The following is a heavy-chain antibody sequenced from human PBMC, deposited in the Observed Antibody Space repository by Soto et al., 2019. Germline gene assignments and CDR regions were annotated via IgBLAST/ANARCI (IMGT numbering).Heavy chain of an antibody. CDR2: IDGSGNT. J-gene: IGHJ4*02. D-gene: IGHD1-26*01. Sequence: QVQLQQWGAGLLKPSETLSLTCAVNSESLSGYYWRWIRQSPGKGLEWIGEIDGSGNTNYSPSLRSRVAMSVATSKNHFSLNLNSVSAADTAAYYCVGARGRLVGFDYWGQGTLVTVSS. V-gene: IGHV4-34*01. CDR3: VGARGRLVGFDY. CDR1: SESLSGYY.